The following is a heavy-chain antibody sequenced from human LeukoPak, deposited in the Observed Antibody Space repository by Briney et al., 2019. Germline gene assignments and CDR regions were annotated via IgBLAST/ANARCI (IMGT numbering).Heavy chain of an antibody. D-gene: IGHD6-19*01. CDR3: ARGTYSSGWGRNYYYGMDV. CDR1: GFTFSSYW. J-gene: IGHJ6*02. Sequence: PGGSLRLSCAASGFTFSSYWMSWVRQAPGKGLEWVANIKQDGSEKYYVDSVKGRFTISRDNAKNSLYLQVNSLRAEDTAVYYCARGTYSSGWGRNYYYGMDVWGQGTTVTVSS. CDR2: IKQDGSEK. V-gene: IGHV3-7*01.